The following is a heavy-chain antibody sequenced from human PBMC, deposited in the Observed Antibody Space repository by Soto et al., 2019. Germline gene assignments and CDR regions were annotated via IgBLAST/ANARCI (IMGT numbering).Heavy chain of an antibody. CDR1: GFTFSSYS. J-gene: IGHJ4*02. CDR2: ISSSSSST. D-gene: IGHD2-2*01. CDR3: AKDRSQLTGITAFDY. Sequence: AGGSLRLSCAASGFTFSSYSMNWVRQAPGKGLEWVSSISSSSSSTYYADSVKGRFTISRDNSKNTLYLQMNSLRAEDTAVYYCAKDRSQLTGITAFDYWGQGTLVTVSS. V-gene: IGHV3-23*01.